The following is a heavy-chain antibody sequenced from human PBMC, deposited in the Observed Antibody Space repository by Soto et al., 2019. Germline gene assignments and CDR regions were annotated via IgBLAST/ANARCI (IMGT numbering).Heavy chain of an antibody. Sequence: XETLSLTCAVSGVSTSSSNWWSWVRQPPGRGLEWIGEIYHSGSTNYNPSLKSRVTISVDKSKNQFSLKLSSVTAADTAVYYCARVGDYELEQDYWGQGTLVTVSS. CDR1: GVSTSSSNW. D-gene: IGHD4-17*01. CDR3: ARVGDYELEQDY. V-gene: IGHV4-4*02. J-gene: IGHJ4*02. CDR2: IYHSGST.